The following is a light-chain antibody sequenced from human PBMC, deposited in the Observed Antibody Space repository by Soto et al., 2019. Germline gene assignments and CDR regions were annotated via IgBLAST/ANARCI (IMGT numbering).Light chain of an antibody. CDR3: SSYAGSNEVV. CDR2: EVS. Sequence: QSALTQPPSASGSPGQSVTISCTGTSSDVGGYNYVSWYQQHPGKAPKLMIYEVSKRPSGVPDRFSGSKSGNTASLTVSGLQAEDDADYYCSSYAGSNEVVFGGGTKLTVL. V-gene: IGLV2-8*01. J-gene: IGLJ2*01. CDR1: SSDVGGYNY.